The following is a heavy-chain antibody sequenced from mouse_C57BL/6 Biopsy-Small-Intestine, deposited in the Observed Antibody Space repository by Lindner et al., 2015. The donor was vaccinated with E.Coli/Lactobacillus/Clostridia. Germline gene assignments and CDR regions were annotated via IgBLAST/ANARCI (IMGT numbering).Heavy chain of an antibody. CDR2: INLNGGGT. Sequence: SVKVSCKASGYTFTDYYMRWVRQAPGQGLEWMGWINLNGGGTNYAQKFQSRVTMTRDTSISTASMELSSLRSDDTAVYYCAKNLLVDFWSAYPFDYWGQGTLVTVSS. V-gene: IGHV1-72*04. CDR1: GYTFTDYY. CDR3: AKNLLVDFWSAYPFDY. D-gene: IGHD6-1*01. J-gene: IGHJ4*01.